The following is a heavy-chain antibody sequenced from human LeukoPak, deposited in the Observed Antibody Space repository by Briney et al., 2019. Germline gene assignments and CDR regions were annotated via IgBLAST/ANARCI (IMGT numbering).Heavy chain of an antibody. CDR1: GGSFSGYY. CDR2: INHSGST. D-gene: IGHD3-3*01. Sequence: PSETLSLTCAVYGGSFSGYYWSWIRQPPGKGLEWIGEINHSGSTNYNPSLKSRVTISVDTSKNQFSLKLSSVTAADTAVYYCARVGYDFWSGLSYYYYMDVWGKGTTVTVSS. CDR3: ARVGYDFWSGLSYYYYMDV. J-gene: IGHJ6*03. V-gene: IGHV4-34*01.